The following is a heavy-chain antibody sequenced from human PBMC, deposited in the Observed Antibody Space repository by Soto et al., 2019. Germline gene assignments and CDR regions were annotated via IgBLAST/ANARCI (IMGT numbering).Heavy chain of an antibody. CDR3: ARIRYSSGWYDY. V-gene: IGHV4-39*01. J-gene: IGHJ4*02. CDR2: IYYSGST. CDR1: GGSISSSSYY. Sequence: ASDTLSLNCTVSGGSISSSSYYWGWIRQPPGKGLEWIGSIYYSGSTYYNPSLKSRVTISVDTSKNQFSLKLSSVTAADTAVYYCARIRYSSGWYDYWGQGTLVTVSS. D-gene: IGHD6-19*01.